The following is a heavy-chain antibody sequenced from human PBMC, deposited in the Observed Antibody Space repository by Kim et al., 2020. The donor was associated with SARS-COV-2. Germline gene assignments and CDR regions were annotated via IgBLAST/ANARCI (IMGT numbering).Heavy chain of an antibody. V-gene: IGHV6-1*01. CDR3: ARGHHGSGKPFVGWFDP. J-gene: IGHJ5*02. D-gene: IGHD3-10*01. Sequence: VKSRITITPDTSKNQFSLQLNSVTPEDTAVYYCARGHHGSGKPFVGWFDPWGQGTLVTVSS.